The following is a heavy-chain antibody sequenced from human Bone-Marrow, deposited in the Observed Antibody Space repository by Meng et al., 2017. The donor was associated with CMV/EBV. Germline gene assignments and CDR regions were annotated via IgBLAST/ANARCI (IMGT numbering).Heavy chain of an antibody. J-gene: IGHJ6*02. V-gene: IGHV1-46*01. CDR1: GYTFTSYY. CDR3: AREGHYDFWSGYFLPLYGMDV. CDR2: INPSGGST. Sequence: ASVKVSCKASGYTFTSYYMHWVRQAPGQGLEWMGIINPSGGSTSYAQKFQGRVTMTRNTSISTAYMELSSLRSEDTAVYYCAREGHYDFWSGYFLPLYGMDVWGQGTTVTVSS. D-gene: IGHD3-3*01.